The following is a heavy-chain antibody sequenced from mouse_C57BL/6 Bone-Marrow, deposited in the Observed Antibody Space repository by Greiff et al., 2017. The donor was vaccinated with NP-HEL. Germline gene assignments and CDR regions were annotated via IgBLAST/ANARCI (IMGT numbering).Heavy chain of an antibody. CDR1: GYTFTSYW. J-gene: IGHJ2*01. CDR2: IHPNSGST. V-gene: IGHV1-64*01. D-gene: IGHD4-1*01. CDR3: ARSWAGFDY. Sequence: QVQLKQPGAELVKPGASVKLSCKASGYTFTSYWMHWVKQRPGQGLEWIGMIHPNSGSTNYNEKFKSKATLTVDKSSSTAYMQLSSLTSEDSAVYYCARSWAGFDYWGQGTTLTVSS.